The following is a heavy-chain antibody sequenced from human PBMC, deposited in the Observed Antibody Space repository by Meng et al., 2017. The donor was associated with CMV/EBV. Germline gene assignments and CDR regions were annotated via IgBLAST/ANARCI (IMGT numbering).Heavy chain of an antibody. CDR2: INSDGSST. V-gene: IGHV3-74*01. D-gene: IGHD6-13*01. J-gene: IGHJ4*02. Sequence: GGSLRPSCAASGFTSSSYRMHWVRQVPGKGLVWVSRINSDGSSTTHANSVKGRFTISRDNAKNTLYLQMNSLRDEDTAVYYCARSSSGYDYWGQGTLVTVSS. CDR1: GFTSSSYR. CDR3: ARSSSGYDY.